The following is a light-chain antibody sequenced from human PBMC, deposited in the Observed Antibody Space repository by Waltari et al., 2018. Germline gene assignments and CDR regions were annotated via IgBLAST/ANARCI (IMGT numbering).Light chain of an antibody. Sequence: EIVLTQSPGTLSLSLGERATVPCRASQSVSRALAWYQQKPGQAPRLLIYGASTRATGIPDRFSCSGSGTDFSLTISRLEPDDFAVYYCQHYLRLPVTFGQGTTVEI. CDR1: QSVSRA. CDR2: GAS. J-gene: IGKJ1*01. CDR3: QHYLRLPVT. V-gene: IGKV3-20*01.